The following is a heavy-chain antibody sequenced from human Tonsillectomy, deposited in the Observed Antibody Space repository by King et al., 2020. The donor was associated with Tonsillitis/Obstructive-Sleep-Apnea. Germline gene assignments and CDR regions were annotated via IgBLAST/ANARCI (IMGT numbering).Heavy chain of an antibody. D-gene: IGHD7-27*01. Sequence: VQLQESGPGLVKSSETLSLTCTVSGGSISSFYWSWIRQPPGKGLEWIGYISDSGSPNYNPSLKSRVTISLDTSKNQFSLKVNSVTAADTAVYYCTRGNWGVRDGWGQGTTVTVSS. CDR2: ISDSGSP. V-gene: IGHV4-59*01. J-gene: IGHJ6*02. CDR1: GGSISSFY. CDR3: TRGNWGVRDG.